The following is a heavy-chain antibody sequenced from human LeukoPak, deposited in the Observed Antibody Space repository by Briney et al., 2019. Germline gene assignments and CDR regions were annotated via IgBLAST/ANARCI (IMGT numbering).Heavy chain of an antibody. CDR2: INHSGST. J-gene: IGHJ4*02. V-gene: IGHV4-34*01. Sequence: SETLSLTCAVYGESFSGYYWSWIRQPPGKGLEWIGEINHSGSTNYNPSLKSRVTISVDTSKNQFSLKLSSVTAADTAVYYCARRYSSSWYVGYWGQGTLVTVSS. D-gene: IGHD6-13*01. CDR1: GESFSGYY. CDR3: ARRYSSSWYVGY.